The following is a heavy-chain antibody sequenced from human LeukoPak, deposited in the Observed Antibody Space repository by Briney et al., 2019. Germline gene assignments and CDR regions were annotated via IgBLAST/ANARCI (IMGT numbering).Heavy chain of an antibody. CDR1: GGSFSGYY. D-gene: IGHD3-22*01. CDR2: INHSGST. V-gene: IGHV4-34*01. CDR3: AKGYYYDSSGYIPLIEY. Sequence: PSETLSLTCAVYGGSFSGYYWSWLRQPPGKGLEWIGEINHSGSTNYNPSLKSRVTISVDTSKNQFSLKLSSVTAADTAVYYCAKGYYYDSSGYIPLIEYWGQGILVTVSS. J-gene: IGHJ4*02.